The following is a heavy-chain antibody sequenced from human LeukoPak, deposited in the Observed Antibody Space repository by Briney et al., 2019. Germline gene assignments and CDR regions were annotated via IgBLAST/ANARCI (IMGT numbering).Heavy chain of an antibody. D-gene: IGHD2-15*01. V-gene: IGHV4-38-2*02. J-gene: IGHJ5*02. CDR1: GYSISSGYY. CDR3: ARGFNIVVVVAATWSWFDP. Sequence: PSETLSLTCTVSGYSISSGYYWGWIRQPPGKGLEWIGSIYHSGSTYYNPSLKSRVTISVDTSKNQFSLKLSSVTAADTAVYYCARGFNIVVVVAATWSWFDPWGQGTLVTVSS. CDR2: IYHSGST.